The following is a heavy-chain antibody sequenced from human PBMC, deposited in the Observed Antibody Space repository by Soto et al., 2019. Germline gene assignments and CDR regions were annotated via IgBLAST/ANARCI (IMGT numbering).Heavy chain of an antibody. D-gene: IGHD6-19*01. CDR1: GFTFSDYY. J-gene: IGHJ5*02. CDR3: ARVKQWLARAFDP. V-gene: IGHV3-11*01. Sequence: GGSLRLSCAASGFTFSDYYMSWIRQAPGKGLEWVSYISSSGSTIYYADSVKGRFTISRDNAKNSLYLQMNSLRAEDTAVYYCARVKQWLARAFDPWGQGTLVTVSS. CDR2: ISSSGSTI.